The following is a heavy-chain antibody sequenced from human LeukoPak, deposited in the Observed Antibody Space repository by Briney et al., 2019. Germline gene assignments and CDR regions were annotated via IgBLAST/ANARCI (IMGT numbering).Heavy chain of an antibody. D-gene: IGHD2-2*01. CDR2: IDPSDSYT. CDR1: GYIFSNYW. CDR3: ASGTRYCTSTSCQGGYYFDN. V-gene: IGHV5-10-1*01. Sequence: GESLRISCKGSGYIFSNYWISWVRQVPGQGPEWMGRIDPSDSYTNYGPSFQGHVTISADKSISPAYLQWSSLKASDTAMYYCASGTRYCTSTSCQGGYYFDNWGQGTLVTVSS. J-gene: IGHJ4*02.